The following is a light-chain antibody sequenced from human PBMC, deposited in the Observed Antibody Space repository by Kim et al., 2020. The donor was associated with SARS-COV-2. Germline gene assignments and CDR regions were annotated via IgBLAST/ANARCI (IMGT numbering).Light chain of an antibody. CDR2: RNN. CDR1: DSNIGSNT. J-gene: IGLJ2*01. V-gene: IGLV1-44*01. Sequence: QSVLTQPPSASGTPGHRVTISCSGSDSNIGSNTVNWYHQLPGTAPNLLIYRNNQRPSGVSDRFSGSKSGTSASLAISGLQSEDEADYYCATWDDSLKGPVFGGGTKLTVL. CDR3: ATWDDSLKGPV.